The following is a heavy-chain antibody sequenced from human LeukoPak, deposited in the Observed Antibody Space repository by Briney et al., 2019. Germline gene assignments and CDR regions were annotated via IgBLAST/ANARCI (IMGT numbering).Heavy chain of an antibody. J-gene: IGHJ4*02. Sequence: ASVKVSCKASGYTFTGYYMHWVRQAPGQGLEWMGWINPNSGGTNYAQKFQGRVTMTRDTSISTAYMELSRLRSDDTAVYYCARADHPFRGSDLDYWGQGTLVTVSS. D-gene: IGHD1-26*01. V-gene: IGHV1-2*02. CDR2: INPNSGGT. CDR1: GYTFTGYY. CDR3: ARADHPFRGSDLDY.